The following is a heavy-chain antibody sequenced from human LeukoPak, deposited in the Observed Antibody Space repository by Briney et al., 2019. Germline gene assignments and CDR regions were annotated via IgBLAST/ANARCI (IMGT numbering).Heavy chain of an antibody. CDR2: INPNSGGT. J-gene: IGHJ4*02. CDR3: ASALIAVDGTSFDS. CDR1: GYTFTVYY. Sequence: ASVRVSCKASGYTFTVYYMHWVRQAPGQGREWMAGINPNSGGTNSAQKFQGRVTMTRDTSISTAYMELSSLRSDDTAVYYCASALIAVDGTSFDSWGQGTLVTVSS. D-gene: IGHD6-19*01. V-gene: IGHV1-2*02.